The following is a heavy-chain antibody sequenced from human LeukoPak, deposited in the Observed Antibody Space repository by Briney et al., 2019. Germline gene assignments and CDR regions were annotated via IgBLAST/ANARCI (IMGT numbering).Heavy chain of an antibody. CDR2: IRSKAYGGTT. CDR3: TGSFGELTFFDY. D-gene: IGHD3-10*01. CDR1: GFTPGDYG. Sequence: GGSLRLSCTAYGFTPGDYGLSWVRQAPGKGLEWVGFIRSKAYGGTTEYAASVKGRFTISRDDSKSIAYLQMNSLKIEDTAVYYCTGSFGELTFFDYWGQGTLVTVSS. V-gene: IGHV3-49*04. J-gene: IGHJ4*02.